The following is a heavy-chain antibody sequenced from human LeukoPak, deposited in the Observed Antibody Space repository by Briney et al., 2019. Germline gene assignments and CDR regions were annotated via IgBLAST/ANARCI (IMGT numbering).Heavy chain of an antibody. V-gene: IGHV3-21*01. J-gene: IGHJ2*01. CDR1: RFIFSRYN. CDR2: LTPTSDYI. D-gene: IGHD1-26*01. Sequence: GVSVRLFCAASRFIFSRYNVICARQAPAKALEWVMSLTPTSDYIHYADTVKGRFTISRDNARNALYLQRNSLRAEDTSVYYCARVGTGSYSELGYFDLWGRGTLVTVSS. CDR3: ARVGTGSYSELGYFDL.